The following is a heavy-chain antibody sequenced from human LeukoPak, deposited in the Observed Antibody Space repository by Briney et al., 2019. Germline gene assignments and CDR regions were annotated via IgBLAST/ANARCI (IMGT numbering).Heavy chain of an antibody. J-gene: IGHJ4*02. CDR3: ARPAPPYCSSTSCLPPDY. Sequence: ASVKVSCKASGYTFTSYGISWVRRAPGQGLEWMGWISAYNGNTNYAQKLQGRVTMTTDTSTSTAYMELRSLRSDDTAVYYCARPAPPYCSSTSCLPPDYWGQGTLVTVSS. CDR1: GYTFTSYG. D-gene: IGHD2-2*01. V-gene: IGHV1-18*01. CDR2: ISAYNGNT.